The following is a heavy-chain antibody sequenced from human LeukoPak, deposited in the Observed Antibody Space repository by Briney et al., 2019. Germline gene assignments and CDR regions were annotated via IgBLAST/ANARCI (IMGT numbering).Heavy chain of an antibody. CDR1: GLTLSSFA. J-gene: IGHJ4*02. V-gene: IGHV3-21*05. D-gene: IGHD1-1*01. CDR3: ARNTGTYDY. CDR2: ISTTSSYT. Sequence: KPGGSLRLSCAASGLTLSSFAMSWVRQAPGKGLEWVSYISTTSSYTKYADSVKGRFTISRDNAKNSLYLQMNSLRAEDTAVYYCARNTGTYDYWGQGTLVTVSS.